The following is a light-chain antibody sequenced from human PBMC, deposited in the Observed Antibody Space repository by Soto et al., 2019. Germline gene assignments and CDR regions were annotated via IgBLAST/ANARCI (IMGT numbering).Light chain of an antibody. CDR2: DAS. J-gene: IGKJ5*01. CDR1: QSVSSY. Sequence: VLTQSPATLSLSPGERATLSCRASQSVSSYLAWYQQKPGQAPRLLIYDASNRATGIPARFSGSGSGTDFTLTISSLEPEDFAVYYCQQRSNWPAITFGQGTRLAIK. CDR3: QQRSNWPAIT. V-gene: IGKV3-11*01.